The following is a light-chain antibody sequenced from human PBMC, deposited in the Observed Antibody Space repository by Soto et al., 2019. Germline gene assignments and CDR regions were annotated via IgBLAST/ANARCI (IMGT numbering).Light chain of an antibody. J-gene: IGLJ1*01. Sequence: QSVLTQPASVSGSPGQSITISCTGTSSDVGSYNLVSWYQQHPGKAPKLMIYEVSKRPSGVSNRFSGSKSGNTASLTISVLQAEDEADYYCCSYAGSSTYVFGTGTELTVL. CDR2: EVS. V-gene: IGLV2-23*02. CDR3: CSYAGSSTYV. CDR1: SSDVGSYNL.